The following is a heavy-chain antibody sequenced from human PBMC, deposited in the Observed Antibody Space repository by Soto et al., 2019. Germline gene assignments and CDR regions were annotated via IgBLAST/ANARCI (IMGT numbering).Heavy chain of an antibody. D-gene: IGHD2-15*01. CDR1: GASLSTYY. CDR2: VHASGHT. J-gene: IGHJ5*02. Sequence: QVQLQQSGPRLVKPSETLSLTCTASGASLSTYYWTWIRQFPGKGLEWIGHVHASGHTNYSPSLESRVTTSVNTSKNQFSLTLTSVTAADPAVYYCARVIRGWFFDPWGQGTLVTVSS. CDR3: ARVIRGWFFDP. V-gene: IGHV4-4*08.